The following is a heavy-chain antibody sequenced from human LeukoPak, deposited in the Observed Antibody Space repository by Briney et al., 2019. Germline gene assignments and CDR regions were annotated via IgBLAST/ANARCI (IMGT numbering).Heavy chain of an antibody. Sequence: SETLSLTCTVSGYSISSGYYWGWIRQPPGKGLEWIGSIFHSGNTYYNPSLKGRVTISVDTSKNQFSLNLSSVTAADTAVYYCARGAYSNYNDAFDIWGQGTMVTVSS. CDR1: GYSISSGYY. CDR2: IFHSGNT. D-gene: IGHD4-11*01. J-gene: IGHJ3*02. V-gene: IGHV4-38-2*02. CDR3: ARGAYSNYNDAFDI.